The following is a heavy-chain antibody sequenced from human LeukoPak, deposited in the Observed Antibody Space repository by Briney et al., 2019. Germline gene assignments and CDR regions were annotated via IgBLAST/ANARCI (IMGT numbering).Heavy chain of an antibody. D-gene: IGHD3-10*01. CDR2: INPDSGAT. Sequence: GASVKVSCKASGYTFTAYFMHWVRQAPGQGLEWMGCINPDSGATIYAQKFQGRVTMTRDTSITTAYMELSRLTSDDTAVYFCATTSRDSDAYYDYLNYWGQGTLITASS. J-gene: IGHJ4*02. CDR1: GYTFTAYF. V-gene: IGHV1-2*02. CDR3: ATTSRDSDAYYDYLNY.